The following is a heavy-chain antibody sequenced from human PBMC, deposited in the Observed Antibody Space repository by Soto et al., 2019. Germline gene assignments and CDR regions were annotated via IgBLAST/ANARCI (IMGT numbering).Heavy chain of an antibody. CDR1: SGSISSSSYY. D-gene: IGHD6-19*01. CDR2: IYYSGST. CDR3: ARTGIAVAADMYYYYGMDV. V-gene: IGHV4-39*01. Sequence: SETLSLTCTVSSGSISSSSYYLGWIRQPPGKGLEWIGSIYYSGSTYYNPSLKSRVTISVDTSKNQFSLKLSSVTAADTAVYYCARTGIAVAADMYYYYGMDVWGQGTTVTVSS. J-gene: IGHJ6*02.